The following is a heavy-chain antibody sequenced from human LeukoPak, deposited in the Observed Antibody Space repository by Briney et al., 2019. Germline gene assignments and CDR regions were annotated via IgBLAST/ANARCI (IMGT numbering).Heavy chain of an antibody. CDR1: GFTFSSYS. CDR3: AREAFNGWFDP. J-gene: IGHJ5*02. D-gene: IGHD4-17*01. Sequence: AGGSLRLSCAASGFTFSSYSMNWVRQAPGKGLEWVSSISSSSSYIYYADSVKGRFTISRDNAKNSLYLQMNSLRAEDTAVYYCAREAFNGWFDPWGQGTLVTVSS. CDR2: ISSSSSYI. V-gene: IGHV3-21*01.